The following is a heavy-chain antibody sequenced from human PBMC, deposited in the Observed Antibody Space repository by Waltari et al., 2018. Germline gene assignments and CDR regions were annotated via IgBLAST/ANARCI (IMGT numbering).Heavy chain of an antibody. J-gene: IGHJ6*02. Sequence: EVQLVESGGGLVTPGGSRRLPRAASGFPFGRFSQTWVRQAPGKGLEWVSAINEVSSHIYYAGSMKGRLTISRDNAKSSLFLQMDNLRVEDTAVYYCARDISPQAQQRNNGMDVWGQGTTVTVSS. V-gene: IGHV3-21*01. CDR1: GFPFGRFS. CDR2: INEVSSHI. CDR3: ARDISPQAQQRNNGMDV. D-gene: IGHD2-8*01.